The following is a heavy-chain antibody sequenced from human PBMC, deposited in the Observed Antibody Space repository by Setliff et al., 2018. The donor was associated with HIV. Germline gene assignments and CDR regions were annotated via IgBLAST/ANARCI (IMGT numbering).Heavy chain of an antibody. J-gene: IGHJ6*03. Sequence: GASVKVSCKASGYTFTSYYMHWVRQAPGQGLEWMGIINPGGGGTSYAQKFQGRITMTRDTSTSTVYLDLSSLISEDTAVYYCARVLRQTVEMATMNYYYYMDVWGKGTTVTVSS. D-gene: IGHD5-12*01. V-gene: IGHV1-46*01. CDR1: GYTFTSYY. CDR3: ARVLRQTVEMATMNYYYYMDV. CDR2: INPGGGGT.